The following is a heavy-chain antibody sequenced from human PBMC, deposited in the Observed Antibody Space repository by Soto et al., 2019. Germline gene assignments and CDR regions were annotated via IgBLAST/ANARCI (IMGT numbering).Heavy chain of an antibody. D-gene: IGHD1-26*01. Sequence: GGSLRLSCAASGFTFSSYAMHWVRQAPGKGLEWVAVISYDGSNKYYADSVKGRFTISRDNSKNTLYLQMNSLRAEDTAVYYCARDTSGSSTYFDYWGQGTLVTVSS. CDR1: GFTFSSYA. V-gene: IGHV3-30-3*01. CDR3: ARDTSGSSTYFDY. CDR2: ISYDGSNK. J-gene: IGHJ4*02.